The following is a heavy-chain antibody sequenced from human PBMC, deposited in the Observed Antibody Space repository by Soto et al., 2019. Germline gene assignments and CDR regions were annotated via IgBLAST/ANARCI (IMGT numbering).Heavy chain of an antibody. Sequence: QIQLVESGGDVVQPGRSLRLSCAASGFSFGFFGMHWVRQAPGKGLEWVAFISGDGINTHYADSVRGRFTLSRDYSKKTMYLQMDILREDDTALYYCARGNLSFDFDSWGQGTLVTVSS. CDR3: ARGNLSFDFDS. J-gene: IGHJ4*02. D-gene: IGHD3-10*01. CDR1: GFSFGFFG. V-gene: IGHV3-30*03. CDR2: ISGDGINT.